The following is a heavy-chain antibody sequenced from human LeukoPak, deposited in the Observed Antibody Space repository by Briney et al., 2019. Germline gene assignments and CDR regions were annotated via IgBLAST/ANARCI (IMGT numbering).Heavy chain of an antibody. V-gene: IGHV4-4*02. Sequence: SETLSLTCAVSGASISSNNWWWSWVRQPPGKGLEWIGEIYHSGSTNYNPSLKSRVTMSVDKSKNQFSLKLSSVTAADTAVYYCARNLEPWGQGTLVTVSS. CDR3: ARNLEP. CDR2: IYHSGST. J-gene: IGHJ5*02. CDR1: GASISSNNW. D-gene: IGHD1-1*01.